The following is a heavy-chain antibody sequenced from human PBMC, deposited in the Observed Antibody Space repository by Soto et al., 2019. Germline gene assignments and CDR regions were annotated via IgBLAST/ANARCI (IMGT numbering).Heavy chain of an antibody. CDR2: IYYSGST. CDR1: GGSIISGGYY. V-gene: IGHV4-31*03. D-gene: IGHD5-12*01. J-gene: IGHJ4*02. CDR3: AREHSGYDLAAFDY. Sequence: SETLALTCTFAGGSIISGGYYWSWNRQHPGKGLEWIGYIYYSGSTYYNPSLKSRVTISVDTSKNQFSLKLSSVTAADTAVYYCAREHSGYDLAAFDYWGQGTLVTVSS.